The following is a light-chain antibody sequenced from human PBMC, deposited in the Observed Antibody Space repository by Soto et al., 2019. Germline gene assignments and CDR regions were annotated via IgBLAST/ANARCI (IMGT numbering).Light chain of an antibody. V-gene: IGLV1-51*01. CDR1: NSNIGNNF. Sequence: QSVLTQPPSVSAAPGQKVTISCSGSNSNIGNNFVSWYQHLPGTAPKLLIYDNNQRPSGIPDRFSGSRSGTSATLGITGLQTGDEADYYCGTWDSSLRVVFGGGTQLTVL. CDR2: DNN. J-gene: IGLJ7*01. CDR3: GTWDSSLRVV.